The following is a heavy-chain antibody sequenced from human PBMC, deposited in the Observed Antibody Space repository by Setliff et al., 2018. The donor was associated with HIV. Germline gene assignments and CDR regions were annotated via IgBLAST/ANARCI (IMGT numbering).Heavy chain of an antibody. V-gene: IGHV4-39*01. J-gene: IGHJ5*02. CDR3: ARRGRDGVFIMFATGFDP. CDR1: GGSISSSTYY. CDR2: IFYTGST. Sequence: SETLSLTCSVSGGSISSSTYYWGWIRQPPGKGLEWIGDIFYTGSTYYNPSLKSRVAISVDTFENQLSLKLNSVTAADTAVYYCARRGRDGVFIMFATGFDPWGQGALVTVS. D-gene: IGHD2-8*01.